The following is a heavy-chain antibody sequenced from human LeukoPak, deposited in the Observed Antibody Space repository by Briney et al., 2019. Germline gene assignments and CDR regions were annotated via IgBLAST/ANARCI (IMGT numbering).Heavy chain of an antibody. CDR1: GGTFSSYA. J-gene: IGHJ4*02. CDR3: ARGAAVAGTLDY. Sequence: GASVKVSCKASGGTFSSYAISWVRQAPGQGIEWMGGIIPIFGTANYAQKFQGRVTITADESTSTAYMELSSLRSEDTAVYYCARGAAVAGTLDYWGQGTLVTVSS. CDR2: IIPIFGTA. V-gene: IGHV1-69*13. D-gene: IGHD6-19*01.